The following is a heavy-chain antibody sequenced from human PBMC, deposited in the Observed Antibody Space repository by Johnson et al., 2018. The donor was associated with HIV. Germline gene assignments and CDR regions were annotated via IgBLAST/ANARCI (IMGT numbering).Heavy chain of an antibody. CDR2: IYTGDRT. V-gene: IGHV3-66*03. J-gene: IGHJ3*02. D-gene: IGHD2-15*01. CDR3: ASSAPGLLPNDAFDI. Sequence: VQLVESGGGLIQPGGSLRLSCAASGFTVSASSMIWVRQAPGQGLKWVSLIYTGDRTSYADSVKGRFTISTDTSKNTLYLQMNSLRAEDTAVYYCASSAPGLLPNDAFDIWGQGTMVTVSS. CDR1: GFTVSASS.